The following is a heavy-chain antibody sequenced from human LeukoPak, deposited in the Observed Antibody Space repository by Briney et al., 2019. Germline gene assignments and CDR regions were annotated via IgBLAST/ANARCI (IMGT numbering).Heavy chain of an antibody. D-gene: IGHD4/OR15-4a*01. CDR3: ARRAGAYSHPYDY. CDR2: IKEDGSEK. V-gene: IGHV3-7*03. J-gene: IGHJ4*02. CDR1: GFTFSSYN. Sequence: GGSLRLSCAASGFTFSSYNMNWVRQAPGKGLEWVANIKEDGSEKYYVDSVKGRFTISRDNSKNTLYLQMNSLRAEDTAVYYCARRAGAYSHPYDYWGQGTLVTVSS.